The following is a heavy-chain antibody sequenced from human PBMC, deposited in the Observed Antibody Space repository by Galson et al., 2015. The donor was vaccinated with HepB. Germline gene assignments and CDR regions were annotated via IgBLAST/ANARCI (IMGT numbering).Heavy chain of an antibody. CDR2: IRSKAYGGTT. D-gene: IGHD3-10*01. CDR3: TRVGDEHSSGFGELLGYFDY. CDR1: GFTLGDYA. Sequence: SLRLSCAASGFTLGDYAMSWVRQAPGKGLEWVGFIRSKAYGGTTEYAASVKGRFTIPRDDSKSIAYLQMNSLKTEDTAVYYCTRVGDEHSSGFGELLGYFDYWGQGTLVTVSS. V-gene: IGHV3-49*04. J-gene: IGHJ4*02.